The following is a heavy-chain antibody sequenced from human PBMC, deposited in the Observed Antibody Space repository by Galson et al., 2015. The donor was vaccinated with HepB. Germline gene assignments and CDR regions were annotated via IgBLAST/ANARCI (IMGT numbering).Heavy chain of an antibody. CDR2: ISAYNGNT. Sequence: SVKVSCKASGYTFTSYGISWVRQAPGQGLEWMGWISAYNGNTNYAQKLQGRVTMTTDTSTSTAYMELRSLRSDDTAVYYCARFVYYGSGTNWFDPWGQGTLVTVSS. D-gene: IGHD3-10*01. CDR3: ARFVYYGSGTNWFDP. J-gene: IGHJ5*02. CDR1: GYTFTSYG. V-gene: IGHV1-18*04.